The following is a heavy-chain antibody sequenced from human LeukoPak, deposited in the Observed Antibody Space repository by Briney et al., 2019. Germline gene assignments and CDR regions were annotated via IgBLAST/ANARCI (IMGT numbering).Heavy chain of an antibody. CDR1: AFSFSDYH. CDR3: ASPPPPYYDLWSGYAHYYYYYMDV. J-gene: IGHJ6*03. CDR2: ISSNGSTI. V-gene: IGHV3-11*04. Sequence: PGGPLRLSCAASAFSFSDYHMNWIPQAPGKGVEWVSYISSNGSTIYYADSVKGRFTISRDNAKNSLYLQMNSLRAEDTAVYYCASPPPPYYDLWSGYAHYYYYYMDVWGKGTTVTVSS. D-gene: IGHD3-3*01.